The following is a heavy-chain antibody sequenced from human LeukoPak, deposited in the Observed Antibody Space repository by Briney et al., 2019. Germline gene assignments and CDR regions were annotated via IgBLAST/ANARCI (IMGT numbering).Heavy chain of an antibody. CDR3: ARGRVPAAMPPGDV. D-gene: IGHD2-2*01. J-gene: IGHJ6*04. CDR1: GGTFSSYA. V-gene: IGHV1-69*01. Sequence: GASVKVSCKASGGTFSSYAISWVRQAPGQGLEWTGGIIPTFGTANYAQKFQSRVTITADESTSTAYMELSSLRSEDTAVYYCARGRVPAAMPPGDVWGKGTTVTVSS. CDR2: IIPTFGTA.